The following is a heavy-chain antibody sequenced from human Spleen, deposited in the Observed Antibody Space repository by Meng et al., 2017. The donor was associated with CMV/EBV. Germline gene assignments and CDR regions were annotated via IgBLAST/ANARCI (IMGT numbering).Heavy chain of an antibody. D-gene: IGHD6-19*01. V-gene: IGHV4-34*12. J-gene: IGHJ4*02. CDR1: GGSFSPYD. CDR3: ARRSVAVAGKYFDH. CDR2: IFYSGSA. Sequence: SETLSLTCTVYGGSFSPYDWSWIRQSPGKGLEWIGSIFYSGSAHYNPSLKSPVTISVDTSKNHFSLKLSSVTAADTAVYYCARRSVAVAGKYFDHWGQGTLVTVSS.